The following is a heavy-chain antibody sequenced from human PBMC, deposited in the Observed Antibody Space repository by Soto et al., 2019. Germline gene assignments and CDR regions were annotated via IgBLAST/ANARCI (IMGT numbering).Heavy chain of an antibody. CDR2: ISFDGSNE. CDR1: GFIFSTYG. V-gene: IGHV3-30*18. D-gene: IGHD1-26*01. CDR3: TKEYIVGTTWGYFES. Sequence: VQLVESGGGVVQPGGSLRLSCAASGFIFSTYGMHWVRQVPGKGLEWVAHISFDGSNEHYADSVKGRFTVSRDNAKNTLSLQMNPLTAEDTAVYYCTKEYIVGTTWGYFESWGQGTLVTVSS. J-gene: IGHJ4*02.